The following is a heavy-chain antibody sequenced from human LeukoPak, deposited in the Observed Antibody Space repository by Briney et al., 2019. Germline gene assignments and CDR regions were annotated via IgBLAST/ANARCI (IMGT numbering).Heavy chain of an antibody. V-gene: IGHV3-15*01. Sequence: GGSLRLSCAASGFTFNNAWMSWVRQAPGKGLEWVGRIKSKTDGGTTDYAAPVKGRFTISRDDSKNTLYLQMNSLKTEDTAVYYCTREKNAITIFGVPYYMDVWGKGTTVTVSS. J-gene: IGHJ6*03. CDR2: IKSKTDGGTT. D-gene: IGHD3-3*01. CDR1: GFTFNNAW. CDR3: TREKNAITIFGVPYYMDV.